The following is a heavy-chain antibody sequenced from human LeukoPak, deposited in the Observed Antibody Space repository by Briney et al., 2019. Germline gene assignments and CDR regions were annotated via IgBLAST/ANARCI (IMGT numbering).Heavy chain of an antibody. D-gene: IGHD6-13*01. Sequence: GESLKISCQGSGYSFTSSWIGWVRQMPGKGLEWMGIIYPGDSDTRYSPSFQGQVTISADKSISTAYLQWSSLKASDTAMYYCAIGGTAAAGFNWFDPWGQGTLVTVSS. J-gene: IGHJ5*02. CDR2: IYPGDSDT. V-gene: IGHV5-51*01. CDR3: AIGGTAAAGFNWFDP. CDR1: GYSFTSSW.